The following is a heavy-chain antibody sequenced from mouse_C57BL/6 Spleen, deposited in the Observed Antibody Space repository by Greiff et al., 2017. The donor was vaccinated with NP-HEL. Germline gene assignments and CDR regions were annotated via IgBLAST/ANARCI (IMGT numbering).Heavy chain of an antibody. V-gene: IGHV1-78*01. Sequence: QVQLQQSDAELVKPGASVKISCKVSGYTFTDHTIHWMKQRPEQGLEWIGYIYPRDGSTKYNEKFKGKATLTADKSSSTAYMQLNSLTSEDSAVYFCANPHYYGSSYGYFDVWGTGTTVTVSS. CDR1: GYTFTDHT. D-gene: IGHD1-1*01. CDR3: ANPHYYGSSYGYFDV. CDR2: IYPRDGST. J-gene: IGHJ1*03.